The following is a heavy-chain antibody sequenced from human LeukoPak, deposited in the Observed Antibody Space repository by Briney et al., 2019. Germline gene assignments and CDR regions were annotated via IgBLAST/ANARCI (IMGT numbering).Heavy chain of an antibody. CDR1: GLTFSSYG. J-gene: IGHJ4*02. CDR2: ISYDGSNK. Sequence: GRSLRLSCAASGLTFSSYGMHWVRQAPGKGLEWVAVISYDGSNKYYADSVKGRFTISRDNSKNTLYLQMNSLRAEDTAVYYCAKDLITMVRGPFDYWGQGTLVTVSS. V-gene: IGHV3-30*18. CDR3: AKDLITMVRGPFDY. D-gene: IGHD3-10*01.